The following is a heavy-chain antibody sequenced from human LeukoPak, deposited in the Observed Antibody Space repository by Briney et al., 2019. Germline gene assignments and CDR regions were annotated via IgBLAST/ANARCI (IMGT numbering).Heavy chain of an antibody. CDR3: ARGGRRAELSLAGPEGYNWFDP. D-gene: IGHD3-16*02. Sequence: PSETLSLTCAVYGGSFSGYYWSWIRQPPGKGLEWIGSIYHSGSTYYNPSLKSRVTISVDTSKNQFSLKLSSVTAADTAVYYCARGGRRAELSLAGPEGYNWFDPWGQGTLVTVSS. V-gene: IGHV4-34*01. J-gene: IGHJ5*02. CDR2: IYHSGST. CDR1: GGSFSGYY.